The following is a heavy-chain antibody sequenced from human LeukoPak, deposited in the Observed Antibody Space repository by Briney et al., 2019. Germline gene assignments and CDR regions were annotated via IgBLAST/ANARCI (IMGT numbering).Heavy chain of an antibody. D-gene: IGHD4-11*01. CDR1: EFTFSSYE. V-gene: IGHV3-48*03. CDR2: ISSSGSTI. Sequence: GGSLRLSCAASEFTFSSYEMNWVRQAPGKGLEWVSYISSSGSTIYYADSVKGRFTISRDNAKNSLYLQMNSLRAEDTAVYYCASPRGVTTDYYYYYGMDVWGKGTTVTVSS. J-gene: IGHJ6*04. CDR3: ASPRGVTTDYYYYYGMDV.